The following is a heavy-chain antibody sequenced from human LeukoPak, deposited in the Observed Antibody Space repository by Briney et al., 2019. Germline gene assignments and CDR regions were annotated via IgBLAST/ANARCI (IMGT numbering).Heavy chain of an antibody. V-gene: IGHV4-4*07. CDR1: GVSVTSYY. CDR3: ARFTKDSSSSSGYYFDY. D-gene: IGHD6-13*01. Sequence: SETLSLTCTVSGVSVTSYYWSWLRQPAGKGLEWIGRIYTSGSTSYNPSLRSRLTMSVDTSKNQFSLNLSSVTAADTAVYYCARFTKDSSSSSGYYFDYWGQGTLVTVSS. J-gene: IGHJ4*02. CDR2: IYTSGST.